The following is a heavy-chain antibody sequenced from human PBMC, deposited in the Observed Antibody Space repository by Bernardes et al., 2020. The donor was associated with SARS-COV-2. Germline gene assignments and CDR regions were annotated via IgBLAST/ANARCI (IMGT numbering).Heavy chain of an antibody. Sequence: ETLSLTCTVSGASIRSDYWSWIRQSPGKGLETIGYIDYSGSTTYSPSLKSRITISIDTSKNEFSLKLRSVTAADTAVYYCAREGDGSGSLSPYGMDVWGQGTTVTVSS. V-gene: IGHV4-59*01. CDR3: AREGDGSGSLSPYGMDV. CDR2: IDYSGST. CDR1: GASIRSDY. D-gene: IGHD3-10*01. J-gene: IGHJ6*02.